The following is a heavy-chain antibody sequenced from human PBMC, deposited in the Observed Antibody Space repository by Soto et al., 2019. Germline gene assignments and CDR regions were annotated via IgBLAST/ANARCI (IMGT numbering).Heavy chain of an antibody. D-gene: IGHD3-10*01. CDR2: IIPMYVTA. V-gene: IGHV1-69*01. CDR3: ARLGDTMTHAFDI. Sequence: QVHLVQSGAEVKKPGSSVKVSCKSSGGAFRNYAFSWVRQAPGEGPEWMGGIIPMYVTANHAQKYQGRITITADESTNTVYMELTSLRFDDTAVYYCARLGDTMTHAFDIWGQGTLVSVSS. J-gene: IGHJ3*02. CDR1: GGAFRNYA.